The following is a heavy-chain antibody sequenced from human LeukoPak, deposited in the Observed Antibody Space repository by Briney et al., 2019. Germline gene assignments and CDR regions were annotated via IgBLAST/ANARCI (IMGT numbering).Heavy chain of an antibody. CDR3: ARDLGVVPAATESPVDY. Sequence: GGSLRLSCAASGFTFSSYSMNWVRQAPGKGLEWVSYISSSSSTIYYADSVKGRFTISRDNAKNSLYLQMNSLRAEDTAVYYCARDLGVVPAATESPVDYWGQGTLVTVSS. CDR1: GFTFSSYS. CDR2: ISSSSSTI. V-gene: IGHV3-48*01. J-gene: IGHJ4*02. D-gene: IGHD2-2*01.